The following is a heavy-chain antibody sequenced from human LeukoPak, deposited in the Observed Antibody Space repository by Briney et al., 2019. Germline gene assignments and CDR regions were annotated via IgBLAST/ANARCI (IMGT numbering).Heavy chain of an antibody. J-gene: IGHJ4*02. Sequence: SETLSLTCTVSGGSISSYYWSWIRQPPGKRLECIGYIYYTGGTNYNPSLKSRVTMSVDTSRNQFSLKLTSVTAADTAVYYCARGRGYFDYWGQGTLVTVSS. CDR2: IYYTGGT. D-gene: IGHD3-16*01. CDR1: GGSISSYY. V-gene: IGHV4-59*01. CDR3: ARGRGYFDY.